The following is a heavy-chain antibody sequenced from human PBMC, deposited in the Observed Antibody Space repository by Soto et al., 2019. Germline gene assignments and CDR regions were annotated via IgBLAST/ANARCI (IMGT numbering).Heavy chain of an antibody. CDR3: AREGYSYDYDY. Sequence: SETLSLTCAVSGGSISSSNWWSWVRQPPGKGLEWIGRIYHSGSTNYNPSLKSRVTMSVDKSKNQFSLKLSSVTAADTAVYYCAREGYSYDYDYWGQGTLVTVSS. D-gene: IGHD5-18*01. V-gene: IGHV4-4*02. CDR1: GGSISSSNW. J-gene: IGHJ4*02. CDR2: IYHSGST.